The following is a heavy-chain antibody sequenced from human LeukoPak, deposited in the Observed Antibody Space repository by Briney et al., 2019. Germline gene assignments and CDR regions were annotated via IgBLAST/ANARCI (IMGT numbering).Heavy chain of an antibody. CDR2: IYYSGST. CDR1: GGSISSGGYY. CDR3: ARVARPNDPFFDY. J-gene: IGHJ4*02. V-gene: IGHV4-31*03. Sequence: PSETLSFTCTVSGGSISSGGYYWSWIRQHPGKGLEWIGYIYYSGSTYYNPSLKSRVTISVDTSKNQFSLKLNSVTAADTAVYYCARVARPNDPFFDYWGQGTLATVSS. D-gene: IGHD1-1*01.